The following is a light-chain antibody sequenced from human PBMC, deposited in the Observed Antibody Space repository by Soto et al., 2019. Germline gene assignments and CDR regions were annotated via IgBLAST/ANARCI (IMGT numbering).Light chain of an antibody. CDR3: AAWDDSLHVI. CDR1: SSNIGSRT. V-gene: IGLV1-44*01. J-gene: IGLJ2*01. CDR2: NDN. Sequence: QSVLTQPPSASATPGQRVTISCSGSSSNIGSRTVNWYQQLPGSAPKFLVYNDNQRPSGVPDRFSGSKSGTSASLAISGLQSEDEADYYCAAWDDSLHVIFGGGTKLTVL.